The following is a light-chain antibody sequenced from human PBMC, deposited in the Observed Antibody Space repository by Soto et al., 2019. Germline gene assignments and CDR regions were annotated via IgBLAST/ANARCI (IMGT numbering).Light chain of an antibody. V-gene: IGKV3-20*01. CDR2: GAS. Sequence: EIVLTQSPGTLSLSPGERAVLSCRASQSVSSSYLAWYQQKPGQAPRLLIYGASSRATGIPDRFSGSGSGTDFTLTISRLEPEDFAVYYCQQYGNSPPTTFGQGTKVDI. J-gene: IGKJ1*01. CDR1: QSVSSSY. CDR3: QQYGNSPPTT.